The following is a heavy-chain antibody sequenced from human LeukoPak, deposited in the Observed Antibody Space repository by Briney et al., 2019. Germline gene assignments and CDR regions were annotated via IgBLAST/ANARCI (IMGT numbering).Heavy chain of an antibody. Sequence: PSETLSLTCAVYGGSFSGYYWSWIRQPPGKGLEWIGEINHSGSTNYNPSLKSRVTISVDTSKNQFSLKLSSVTAADTAVYYCARLTASSVAFDIWGQGTMVTVSS. CDR1: GGSFSGYY. J-gene: IGHJ3*02. D-gene: IGHD5/OR15-5a*01. CDR3: ARLTASSVAFDI. CDR2: INHSGST. V-gene: IGHV4-34*01.